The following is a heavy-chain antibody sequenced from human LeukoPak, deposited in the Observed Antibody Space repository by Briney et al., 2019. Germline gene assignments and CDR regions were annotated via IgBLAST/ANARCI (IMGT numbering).Heavy chain of an antibody. J-gene: IGHJ4*02. CDR2: IDPGGGST. Sequence: ASVKVSCKASGYTFTSYYVHWVRQAPGQGLEWMGIIDPGGGSTSCAQKFQGRVTMTRDTSTTTVYMELSTLRSEDTAVYYCARAYCSGGSCSTYYFDYWGQGTLVTVSS. CDR3: ARAYCSGGSCSTYYFDY. D-gene: IGHD2-15*01. V-gene: IGHV1-46*01. CDR1: GYTFTSYY.